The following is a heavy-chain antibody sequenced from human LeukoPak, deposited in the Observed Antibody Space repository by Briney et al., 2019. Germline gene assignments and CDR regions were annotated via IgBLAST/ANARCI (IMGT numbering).Heavy chain of an antibody. D-gene: IGHD6-13*01. CDR3: ARWGGPGIAAPEGAFDI. CDR2: ISSSGSTI. V-gene: IGHV3-48*03. Sequence: GGSLRLSCAASGFTFSSYEMNWVRQAPGKGLEWVSYISSSGSTIYYADSVKGRFTISRDNAKNSLYLQMNSLRAEDTAVYYCARWGGPGIAAPEGAFDIWGKGTTVTVSS. CDR1: GFTFSSYE. J-gene: IGHJ6*04.